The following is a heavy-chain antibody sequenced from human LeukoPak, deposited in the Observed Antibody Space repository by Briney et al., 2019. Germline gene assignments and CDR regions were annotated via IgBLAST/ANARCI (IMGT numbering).Heavy chain of an antibody. V-gene: IGHV4-4*02. CDR1: GGSISSSNW. Sequence: SETLSLTCAVSGGSISSSNWWSWVRQPPGKGLEWIGETYHSGSTNYNPSLKSRVTISVDTSKNQFSLKLSSVTAADTAVYYCARTTDDYRSDWFDPWGQGTLVTVSS. CDR3: ARTTDDYRSDWFDP. J-gene: IGHJ5*02. CDR2: TYHSGST. D-gene: IGHD4-11*01.